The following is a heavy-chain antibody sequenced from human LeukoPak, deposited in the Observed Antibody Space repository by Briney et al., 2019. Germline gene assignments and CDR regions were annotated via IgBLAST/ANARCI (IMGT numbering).Heavy chain of an antibody. D-gene: IGHD3-3*01. Sequence: PGGSLRLSCAASGFTFSSYAMSWVRQAPGKGLEWVSAISGSGGSTYYADSVKGRFTISRDNSKNTLYLQMNSLRAEDTAVYYCATRTFWSGYYEVDYWGQGTLVTVSS. J-gene: IGHJ4*02. CDR3: ATRTFWSGYYEVDY. V-gene: IGHV3-23*01. CDR1: GFTFSSYA. CDR2: ISGSGGST.